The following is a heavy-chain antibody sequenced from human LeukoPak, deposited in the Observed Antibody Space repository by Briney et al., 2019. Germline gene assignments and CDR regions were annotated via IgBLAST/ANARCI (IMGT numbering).Heavy chain of an antibody. D-gene: IGHD3-3*02. CDR3: ARDPGSIRYYYYMDV. V-gene: IGHV1-2*02. J-gene: IGHJ6*03. Sequence: GASVKVSCKASGYTSTGYYMHWVRQAPGQGLEWMGWINPNSGGTNYAQKFQGRVTMTRDTSISTAYMELSRLRSDDTAVYYCARDPGSIRYYYYMDVWGKGTTVTVSS. CDR1: GYTSTGYY. CDR2: INPNSGGT.